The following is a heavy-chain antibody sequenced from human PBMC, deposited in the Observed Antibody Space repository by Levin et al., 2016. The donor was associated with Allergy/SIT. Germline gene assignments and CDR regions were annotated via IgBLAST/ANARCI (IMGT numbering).Heavy chain of an antibody. CDR3: VKAPYSSSWYNPPYYYYYYGMDV. CDR2: ISSNGGST. Sequence: WIRQPPGKGLEYVSAISSNGGSTYYADSVKGRFTISRDNSKNTLYLQMSSLRAEDTAVYYCVKAPYSSSWYNPPYYYYYYGMDVWGQGTTVTVSS. D-gene: IGHD6-13*01. V-gene: IGHV3-64D*06. J-gene: IGHJ6*02.